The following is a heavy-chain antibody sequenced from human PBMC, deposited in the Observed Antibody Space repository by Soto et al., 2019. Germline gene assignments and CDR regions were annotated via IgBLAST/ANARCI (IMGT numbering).Heavy chain of an antibody. Sequence: EVQLLESGGGLVQPGGSLRLSCAASGFTFSSYAMSWVRQAPGKGLEWVSAISGSGGSTYYADSVKGRFTISRDNSKNTLYLQMNSLRAEDTAVYYCASNPYYYDSSGYLEYFQHWGQGTLVTVSS. CDR2: ISGSGGST. CDR3: ASNPYYYDSSGYLEYFQH. J-gene: IGHJ1*01. CDR1: GFTFSSYA. V-gene: IGHV3-23*01. D-gene: IGHD3-22*01.